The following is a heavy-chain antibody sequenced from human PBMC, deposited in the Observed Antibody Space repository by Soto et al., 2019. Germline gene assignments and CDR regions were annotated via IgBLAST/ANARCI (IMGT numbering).Heavy chain of an antibody. CDR2: IYYDGST. Sequence: SVTLSLTCTVSGGSISTYYWSWIRQPPGKGLEWIGYIYYDGSTSYNPSLRSRVTISVDTSKNQFSLILSSVTSADTAVYYCAKDRESALRYFDWLAPHNWFDPWGQGTLVTVSS. CDR3: AKDRESALRYFDWLAPHNWFDP. V-gene: IGHV4-59*01. J-gene: IGHJ5*02. CDR1: GGSISTYY. D-gene: IGHD3-9*01.